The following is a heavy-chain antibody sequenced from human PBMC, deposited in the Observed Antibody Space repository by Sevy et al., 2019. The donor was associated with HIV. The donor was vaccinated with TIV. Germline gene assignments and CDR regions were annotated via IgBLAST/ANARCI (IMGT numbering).Heavy chain of an antibody. Sequence: GGSLRLSCTASGFNCNTYGMHWVRQAPGKGLEWLAIISYDGNKYYADSVEGRFTVSRDNSRNTLYLEMNSLKSEDTAVFHCARAGRLRLGELSSGPDYWGPGTLVTVSS. D-gene: IGHD3-16*02. V-gene: IGHV3-30*03. CDR1: GFNCNTYG. CDR2: ISYDGNK. J-gene: IGHJ4*02. CDR3: ARAGRLRLGELSSGPDY.